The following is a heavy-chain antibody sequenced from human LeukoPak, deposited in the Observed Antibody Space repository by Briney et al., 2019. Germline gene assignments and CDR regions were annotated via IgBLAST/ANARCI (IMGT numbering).Heavy chain of an antibody. Sequence: GASVKVSCKASGYTFTSYDINWVRQATGQGLEWMGWMNPNSGNTGYAQKFQGRVTITRNTSISTAYMELSSLRSEDTAVYYCARGCSSTSCYDAFDIWGQGTMVTVSS. CDR1: GYTFTSYD. CDR2: MNPNSGNT. CDR3: ARGCSSTSCYDAFDI. V-gene: IGHV1-8*03. J-gene: IGHJ3*02. D-gene: IGHD2-2*01.